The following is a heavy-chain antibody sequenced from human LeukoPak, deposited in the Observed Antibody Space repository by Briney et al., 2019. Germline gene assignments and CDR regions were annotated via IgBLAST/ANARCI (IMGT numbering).Heavy chain of an antibody. J-gene: IGHJ4*02. V-gene: IGHV3-64D*09. CDR3: VKRGSQYYFEY. CDR2: ISSNGGST. Sequence: AGGSLRLSCSASGFTFSSYAMHWVRQAPGKGLEYVSAISSNGGSTYYADSVKGRFTISRDNSKNTLYLQMSSLRAEDTAVYYCVKRGSQYYFEYWGQGTLVTVSS. CDR1: GFTFSSYA. D-gene: IGHD1-26*01.